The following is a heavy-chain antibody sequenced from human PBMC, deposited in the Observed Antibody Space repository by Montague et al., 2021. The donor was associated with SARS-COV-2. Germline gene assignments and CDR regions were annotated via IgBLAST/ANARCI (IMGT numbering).Heavy chain of an antibody. V-gene: IGHV4-39*01. CDR3: ARQGDQLLLEYWFDP. CDR1: GGSISSSSYY. Sequence: SETLSLTCTVSGGSISSSSYYWGWIRQPPGKGLEWIGGIYYSGSTYYNPSLKSRVTISVDTSKNQFPLKLSSVTAADTAVYYCARQGDQLLLEYWFDPWGQGTLVTVSS. CDR2: IYYSGST. J-gene: IGHJ5*02. D-gene: IGHD2-2*01.